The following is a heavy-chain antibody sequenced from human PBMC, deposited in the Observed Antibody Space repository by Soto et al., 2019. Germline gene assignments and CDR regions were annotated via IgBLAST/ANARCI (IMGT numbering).Heavy chain of an antibody. CDR2: ISGSGGST. CDR1: GFTFSSYA. Sequence: GGSLRLSCAASGFTFSSYAMSWVRQAPGKGLEWVSAISGSGGSTYYADSVKGRFTISRDNSKSTLYLQMDSLRAEDTALYYCAKGRSYYYYYGVDVWGQGTTVTVSS. J-gene: IGHJ6*02. CDR3: AKGRSYYYYYGVDV. V-gene: IGHV3-23*01.